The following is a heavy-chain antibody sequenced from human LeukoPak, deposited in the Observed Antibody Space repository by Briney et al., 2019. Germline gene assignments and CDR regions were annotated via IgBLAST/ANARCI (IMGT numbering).Heavy chain of an antibody. D-gene: IGHD3-3*01. V-gene: IGHV4-59*01. Sequence: SETLSLTCTVSGGSISTYYWSWIRQPPGKGLEWLGYIYYTGSTNYNPSLESRVTISVDTPKNQFSLRMTSVTAADTAVYYCARGYGVVISTPYYYGMDVWGQGTTVTVSS. CDR1: GGSISTYY. CDR3: ARGYGVVISTPYYYGMDV. J-gene: IGHJ6*02. CDR2: IYYTGST.